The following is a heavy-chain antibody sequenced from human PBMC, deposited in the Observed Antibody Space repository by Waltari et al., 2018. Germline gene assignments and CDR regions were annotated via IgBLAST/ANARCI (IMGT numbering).Heavy chain of an antibody. Sequence: QVQLQESGPGLVKPSETLSLTCAVSGYSISSGYYWGWIRQPPGKGLEWIGSIYHSGSTYDNPSLKRRVTISVDTSKNQFSLKLSSVTAADTAVYYCAREAVSSGRYFDYWGQGTLVTVSS. J-gene: IGHJ4*02. CDR1: GYSISSGYY. D-gene: IGHD6-19*01. CDR2: IYHSGST. CDR3: AREAVSSGRYFDY. V-gene: IGHV4-38-2*02.